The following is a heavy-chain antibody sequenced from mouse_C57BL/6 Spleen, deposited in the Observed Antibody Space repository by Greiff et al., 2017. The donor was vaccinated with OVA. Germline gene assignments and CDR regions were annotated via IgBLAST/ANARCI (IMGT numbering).Heavy chain of an antibody. CDR3: ARGSTPDY. D-gene: IGHD2-1*01. CDR2: IYPGDGDT. Sequence: QVQLQQSGPELVKPGASVKISCKASGYAFSSSWMNWVKQRPGKGLEWIGRIYPGDGDTNYNGKFKGKATLTADKSSSTAYMQLSSLTSEDSAVYFCARGSTPDYWGQGTTLTVSS. J-gene: IGHJ2*01. CDR1: GYAFSSSW. V-gene: IGHV1-82*01.